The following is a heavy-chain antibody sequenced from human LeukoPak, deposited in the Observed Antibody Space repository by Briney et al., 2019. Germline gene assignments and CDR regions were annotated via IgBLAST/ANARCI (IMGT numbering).Heavy chain of an antibody. CDR1: GGTFSSYD. J-gene: IGHJ5*02. D-gene: IGHD6-13*01. Sequence: SVKVSCKASGGTFSSYDISWVRQAPGQGLEWMGGIIPIFGTANYAQKFQGRVTITADESTSTAYMELSSLRSEDTAVYYCARDKGIAAAGTTWGQGTLVTVSS. CDR2: IIPIFGTA. V-gene: IGHV1-69*13. CDR3: ARDKGIAAAGTT.